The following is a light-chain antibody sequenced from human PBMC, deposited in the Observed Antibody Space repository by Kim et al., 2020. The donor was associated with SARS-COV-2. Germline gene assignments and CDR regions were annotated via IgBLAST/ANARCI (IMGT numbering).Light chain of an antibody. CDR2: QDS. CDR1: KLGDKY. V-gene: IGLV3-1*01. Sequence: SVSPGQTARITCSGDKLGDKYVCWYQQKPGQSPVLVIYQDSKRPSGIPERFSGSNSGNTATLTISGTQAMDEADYYCQAWDSSPAVFGGGTQLTVL. J-gene: IGLJ3*02. CDR3: QAWDSSPAV.